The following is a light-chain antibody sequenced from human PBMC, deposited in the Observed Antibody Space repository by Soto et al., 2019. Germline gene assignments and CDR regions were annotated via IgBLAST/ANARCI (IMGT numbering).Light chain of an antibody. CDR3: QQRSNWPLT. CDR1: QSVSSY. CDR2: DAS. J-gene: IGKJ4*01. Sequence: EIVLTQSPATLSLSPGERATLSCRASQSVSSYLAWYQQKPGQAPRLLIYDASNRATGIPARFSGSGSGTDFTLTMRSLEPEDFAVYYCQQRSNWPLTFGAGTKVEIK. V-gene: IGKV3-11*01.